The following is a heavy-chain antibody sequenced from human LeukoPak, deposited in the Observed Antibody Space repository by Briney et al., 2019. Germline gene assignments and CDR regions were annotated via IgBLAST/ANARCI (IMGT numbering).Heavy chain of an antibody. CDR2: ISSSSNYI. J-gene: IGHJ6*02. Sequence: GGSQSLSCAASGFTFSSYSMNWVRQAPGKGLEWVSSISSSSNYIYYADSVKGRFTISRDNAKNSLYLQMNSLRAEDTAVYYCARDYGSGSYGYGMDVWGQGTTVTVSS. CDR1: GFTFSSYS. CDR3: ARDYGSGSYGYGMDV. V-gene: IGHV3-21*01. D-gene: IGHD3-10*01.